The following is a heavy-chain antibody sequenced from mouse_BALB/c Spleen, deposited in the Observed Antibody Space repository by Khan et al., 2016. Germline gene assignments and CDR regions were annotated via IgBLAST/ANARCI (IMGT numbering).Heavy chain of an antibody. J-gene: IGHJ1*01. CDR3: ARSRHFDV. CDR1: GYTFTDYT. Sequence: VQLQQSGPELVKPGTSMKISCKTSGYTFTDYTVHWVKQSLGKSLEWIGNINPNIGGSNYNQKFKDKATLTVDMSSSTAYMELRSLTSDDSAVXFCARSRHFDVWGAGTTVTVSS. V-gene: IGHV1-18*01. CDR2: INPNIGGS.